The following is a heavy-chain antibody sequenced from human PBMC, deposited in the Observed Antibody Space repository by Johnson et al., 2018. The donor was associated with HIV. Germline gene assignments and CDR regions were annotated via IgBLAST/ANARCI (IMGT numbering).Heavy chain of an antibody. CDR1: GITVSSNY. CDR2: IFTAGDV. D-gene: IGHD5-18*01. CDR3: ARDGRDMVTRGSFDV. J-gene: IGHJ3*01. V-gene: IGHV3-66*01. Sequence: EVQLVESGGGLAQPGGSLRLSCAASGITVSSNYMSWVRQAPGKGLEWVSVIFTAGDVYYADPVTGRFTISRDNYKNILYLQMNSLRPDDTAVYYCARDGRDMVTRGSFDVWGQGTVVTVSS.